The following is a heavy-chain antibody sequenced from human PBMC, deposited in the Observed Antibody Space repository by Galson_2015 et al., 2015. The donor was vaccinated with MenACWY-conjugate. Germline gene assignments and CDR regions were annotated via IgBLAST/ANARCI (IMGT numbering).Heavy chain of an antibody. Sequence: QSGAEVKKPGESLKISCKASGYNFITYWIGWVRQVPGKGLEWMGIIHPTDSDTRYSPSFQGQVTMSADKSISTAYLQWSSLKASDTAIYYCARHWTYYYDSSVYSDYWGQGTLVTVSS. CDR2: IHPTDSDT. D-gene: IGHD3-22*01. J-gene: IGHJ4*02. CDR1: GYNFITYW. CDR3: ARHWTYYYDSSVYSDY. V-gene: IGHV5-51*01.